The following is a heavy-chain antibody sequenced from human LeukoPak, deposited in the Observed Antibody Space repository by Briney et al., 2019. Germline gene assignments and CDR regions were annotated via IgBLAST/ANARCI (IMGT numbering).Heavy chain of an antibody. J-gene: IGHJ4*02. CDR3: AIGPISSQLRYFDWLPFDY. D-gene: IGHD3-9*01. CDR1: GGSFSGYY. Sequence: PSETLSLTCAVYGGSFSGYYWSWIRQPPGKGLEWIGEINHSGSTNYNPSLKSRVTISVDTSKNQFSLKLSSVTAADTAVYYCAIGPISSQLRYFDWLPFDYWGQGTLVTVSS. V-gene: IGHV4-34*01. CDR2: INHSGST.